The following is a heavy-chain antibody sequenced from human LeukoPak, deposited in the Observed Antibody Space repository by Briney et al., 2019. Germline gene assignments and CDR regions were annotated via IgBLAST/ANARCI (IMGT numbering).Heavy chain of an antibody. CDR3: ARVMWGRDKSSYTGYYYYYYMDV. V-gene: IGHV4-4*07. CDR1: GGSISSYY. CDR2: IYTSGST. D-gene: IGHD2-2*02. J-gene: IGHJ6*03. Sequence: SETLSLTCTVSGGSISSYYWSWSRQPAGKGLEWIGRIYTSGSTNYNPSLKSRVTMSVDTSKNQFSLELSSVTAADTADYYCARVMWGRDKSSYTGYYYYYYMDVWGKGTTVTVSS.